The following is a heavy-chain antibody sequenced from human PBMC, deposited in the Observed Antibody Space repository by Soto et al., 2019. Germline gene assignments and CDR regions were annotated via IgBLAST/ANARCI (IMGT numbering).Heavy chain of an antibody. CDR1: GFTFSNAW. V-gene: IGHV3-15*07. CDR2: IKSKTDGGTI. CDR3: TTDLTVTLSFDY. Sequence: PGGSLRLSCAASGFTFSNAWMNWVRQAPGKGLEWVGRIKSKTDGGTIDYAAPVKGRFTISGDDSKNTLFLQMNSLKTEDTAMYYCTTDLTVTLSFDYWGQGTVVTVSS. J-gene: IGHJ4*02. D-gene: IGHD4-17*01.